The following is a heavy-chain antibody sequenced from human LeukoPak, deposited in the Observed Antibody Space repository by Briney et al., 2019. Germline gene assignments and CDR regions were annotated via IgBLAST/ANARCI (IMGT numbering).Heavy chain of an antibody. V-gene: IGHV4-59*08. CDR2: IHYSGST. CDR1: GGTISSYY. Sequence: PSETLSLTCTVSGGTISSYYWNWIRQPPGKGLEWIGYIHYSGSTKYNPSLKSRVTISVDTSKNQLSLKLGSVTAADAAVYYCARWYSSGWAFDYWGQGTLVTVSS. CDR3: ARWYSSGWAFDY. D-gene: IGHD6-19*01. J-gene: IGHJ4*02.